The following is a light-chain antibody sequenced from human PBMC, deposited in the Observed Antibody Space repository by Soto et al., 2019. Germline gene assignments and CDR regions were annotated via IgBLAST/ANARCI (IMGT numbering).Light chain of an antibody. CDR3: SSYSSTSTRRL. CDR1: SDDIGGYNY. V-gene: IGLV2-14*03. Sequence: QSALTQPASVSGSPGQSITIPCTGTSDDIGGYNYVSWYQQFPGKAPKLIIYDVTNRPSGVSFRFSGSKSGNTASLTISGLQAEDEAGCSSYSSTSTRRLFGAGPKVTVL. J-gene: IGLJ1*01. CDR2: DVT.